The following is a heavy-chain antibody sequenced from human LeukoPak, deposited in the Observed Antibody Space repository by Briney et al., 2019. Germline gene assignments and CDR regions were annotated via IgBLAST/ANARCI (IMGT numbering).Heavy chain of an antibody. CDR3: ARDLRSRVTTSLYYYYRMDV. V-gene: IGHV1-46*01. J-gene: IGHJ6*02. D-gene: IGHD4-11*01. Sequence: ASVKVSCKASGYTFTSYYMHWVRQAPEQGLEWMGIINPSGGSTSYAQKFQGRVTMTRDTSTSTVYMELSSLRSEDTAVYYCARDLRSRVTTSLYYYYRMDVWGQGTTVTVSS. CDR1: GYTFTSYY. CDR2: INPSGGST.